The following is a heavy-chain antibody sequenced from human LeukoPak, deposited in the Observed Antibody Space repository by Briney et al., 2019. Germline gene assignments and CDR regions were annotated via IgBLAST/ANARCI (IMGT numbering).Heavy chain of an antibody. CDR2: INPNSGGT. V-gene: IGHV1-2*02. J-gene: IGHJ6*02. Sequence: ASVKVSCKASGYTLTGYYMHWVRQAPGQGLEWMGWINPNSGGTNYAQKFQGRVTMTRDTSISTAYMELSRLRSDDTAVYYCARDAEYYYYGMDVWGQGTTVTVSS. CDR3: ARDAEYYYYGMDV. CDR1: GYTLTGYY.